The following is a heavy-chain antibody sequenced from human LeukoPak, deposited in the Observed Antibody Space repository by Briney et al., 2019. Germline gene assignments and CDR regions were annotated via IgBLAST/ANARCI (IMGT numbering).Heavy chain of an antibody. Sequence: GTSLRLFCAASGFIFWIYALHWVRQAPGRGLEWVAVISYVGANKYYTDCVKGRLSISRDNSKNTLYLQMNTLRSEDTALNYYAIDQFLSSFGELFLWGQGTLVTVS. CDR1: GFIFWIYA. D-gene: IGHD3-10*01. J-gene: IGHJ4*02. CDR2: ISYVGANK. CDR3: AIDQFLSSFGELFL. V-gene: IGHV3-30*10.